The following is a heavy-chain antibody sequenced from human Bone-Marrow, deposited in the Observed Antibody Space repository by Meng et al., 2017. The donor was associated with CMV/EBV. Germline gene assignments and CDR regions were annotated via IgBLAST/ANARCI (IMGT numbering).Heavy chain of an antibody. CDR1: GGTFSSYA. CDR2: ISAYNGNT. V-gene: IGHV1-18*01. CDR3: ARVCSSTSCYPYYYGMDV. J-gene: IGHJ6*02. Sequence: ASVKVSCKASGGTFSSYAISWVRQAPGQGLEWMGWISAYNGNTNYAQKLQGRVTMTTDTSTSTAYMELRSLRSDDTAVYYCARVCSSTSCYPYYYGMDVWGQGTTVTVSS. D-gene: IGHD2-2*01.